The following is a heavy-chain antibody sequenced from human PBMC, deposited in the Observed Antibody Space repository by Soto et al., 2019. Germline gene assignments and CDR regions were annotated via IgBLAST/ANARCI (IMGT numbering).Heavy chain of an antibody. Sequence: QVQLQESGPGLVKDSGTLSLTCAVSGGSISNYNWWTWGRQTPGRRLEWIGAIYLSGSTNYNPSLKSRVTISLDKSKNLFSLNVNSVTAADTAVYYCARGGGLDEFFDYWGQGILVTVSS. CDR3: ARGGGLDEFFDY. CDR2: IYLSGST. J-gene: IGHJ4*02. CDR1: GGSISNYNW. D-gene: IGHD3-10*01. V-gene: IGHV4-4*02.